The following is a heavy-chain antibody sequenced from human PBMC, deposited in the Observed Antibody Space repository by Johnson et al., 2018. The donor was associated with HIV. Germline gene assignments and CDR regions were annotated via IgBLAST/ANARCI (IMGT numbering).Heavy chain of an antibody. J-gene: IGHJ3*02. CDR2: ISWNSANI. D-gene: IGHD5-18*01. V-gene: IGHV3-9*01. CDR3: TKDAHMVTPQRAFDI. CDR1: GFRFDDYA. Sequence: VQLVESGGGLVQPGSSLRLSCAASGFRFDDYAMHWVRQAPGKGLEWVSGISWNSANIGSAGSVKGRFTISRDNTNNSLYLQMNSLRPEDTALYYCTKDAHMVTPQRAFDIWGQGTMVTFSS.